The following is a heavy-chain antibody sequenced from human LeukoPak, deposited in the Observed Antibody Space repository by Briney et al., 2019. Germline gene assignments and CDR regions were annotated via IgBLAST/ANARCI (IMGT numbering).Heavy chain of an antibody. D-gene: IGHD3-22*01. CDR3: AREHYDSRANFDY. CDR1: GGTFSSYA. V-gene: IGHV1-69*13. Sequence: SVKVSCKASGGTFSSYAISWVRQAPGQGLEWMGGIIPIFGTANYAQKFQGRVTLTADESTSTAYMELSSLRSEDTAVYYCAREHYDSRANFDYWGQGTLVTVSS. CDR2: IIPIFGTA. J-gene: IGHJ4*02.